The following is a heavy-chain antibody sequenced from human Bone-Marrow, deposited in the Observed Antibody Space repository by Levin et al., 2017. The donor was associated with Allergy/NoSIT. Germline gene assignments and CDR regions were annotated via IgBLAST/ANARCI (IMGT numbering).Heavy chain of an antibody. D-gene: IGHD2-2*01. V-gene: IGHV1-69*06. CDR1: GGTFSNYA. J-gene: IGHJ4*02. CDR2: IIPLIGTT. CDR3: AREGGVPADTYADH. Sequence: SVKVSCKASGGTFSNYAISWLRQAPGHGLQWMGGIIPLIGTTNYAQKFQGRVILSADKSTGTVYMELNSLTSDDTAIYYCAREGGVPADTYADHWGQGTLVTVSS.